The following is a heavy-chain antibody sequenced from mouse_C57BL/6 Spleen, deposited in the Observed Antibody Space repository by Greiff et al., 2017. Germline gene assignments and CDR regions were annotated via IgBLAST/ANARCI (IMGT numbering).Heavy chain of an antibody. V-gene: IGHV1-76*01. Sequence: VQLQQSGAELVRPGASVKLSCKASGYTFTDYYINWVKQRPGQGLEWIARIYPGSGNTYYNEKFKGKATLTAEKSSSTAYMQLSSLTSEDSAVYFCARCDGYYYAMDYWGQGTSVTVSS. CDR1: GYTFTDYY. D-gene: IGHD2-3*01. CDR2: IYPGSGNT. CDR3: ARCDGYYYAMDY. J-gene: IGHJ4*01.